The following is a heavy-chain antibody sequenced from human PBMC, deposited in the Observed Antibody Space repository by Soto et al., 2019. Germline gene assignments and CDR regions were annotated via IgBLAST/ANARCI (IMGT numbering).Heavy chain of an antibody. CDR1: GCPLSSYG. CDR3: ARGGSDDFWTGYSQAGYYGMDV. J-gene: IGHJ6*02. Sequence: VKEACKTSGCPLSSYGVICGRQDTGQGLEWMGWISAYNGNTNYAQKLQGRVTMTTDTSTSTAYMELRSLRSDDTAVYYCARGGSDDFWTGYSQAGYYGMDVWGQGTTVTVSS. CDR2: ISAYNGNT. V-gene: IGHV1-18*04. D-gene: IGHD3-3*01.